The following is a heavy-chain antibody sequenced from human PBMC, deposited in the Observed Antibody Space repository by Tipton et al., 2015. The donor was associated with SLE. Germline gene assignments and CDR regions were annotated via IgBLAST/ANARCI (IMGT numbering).Heavy chain of an antibody. CDR2: IYYTGTT. Sequence: TLSLTCTVSGGSINTGGYYWSWIRQLPGKGLEWIGYIYYTGTTYYNPSVKSRVTISLDTSKNQFSLQLNSVTAADTAVYYCARSVAWYFNSWGQGTLVTVSS. CDR3: ARSVAWYFNS. J-gene: IGHJ4*02. CDR1: GGSINTGGYY. V-gene: IGHV4-31*03. D-gene: IGHD6-19*01.